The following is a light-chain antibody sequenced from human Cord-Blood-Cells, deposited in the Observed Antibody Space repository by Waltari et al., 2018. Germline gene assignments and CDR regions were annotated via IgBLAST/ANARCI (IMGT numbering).Light chain of an antibody. CDR1: QSISSY. CDR3: QQRYSTPLT. J-gene: IGKJ4*01. CDR2: AAS. V-gene: IGKV1-39*01. Sequence: DIQMTQSPSSLSASVVYRVTITCRAIQSISSYLNWYQQRPGKAPKLLIYAASSLQSGVPSRFSGSGSGTDFTLTISSLQPEDCATDYCQQRYSTPLTFGAGTKVEIK.